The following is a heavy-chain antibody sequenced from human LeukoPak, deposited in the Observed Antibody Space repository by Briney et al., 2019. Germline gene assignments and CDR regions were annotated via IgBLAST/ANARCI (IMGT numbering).Heavy chain of an antibody. CDR1: GFTFSSYD. CDR2: IRNDGSVK. Sequence: PGGSLRLSCAASGFTFSSYDMHWVRQAPGKGLQWVAFIRNDGSVKYYADSVKGRFTISRDNSKNTLYLQMNSLRNEDTAMYYCAKDREYNNGGGSDYWGQGTLVTLSS. V-gene: IGHV3-30*02. CDR3: AKDREYNNGGGSDY. D-gene: IGHD3-10*01. J-gene: IGHJ4*02.